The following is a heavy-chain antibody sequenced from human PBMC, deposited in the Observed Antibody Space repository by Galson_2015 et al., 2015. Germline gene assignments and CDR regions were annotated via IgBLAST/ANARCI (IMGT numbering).Heavy chain of an antibody. CDR1: GYTFTYRY. Sequence: SVKVSCKASGYTFTYRYLHWMRQAPGQALEWMGWITPFNGNTNYAQKFQDRVTITRDRSMSTAYMELSSLRSEDTAMYYCARSGYCSGGSCSNWFDPWGQGTLVTVSS. D-gene: IGHD2-15*01. CDR3: ARSGYCSGGSCSNWFDP. J-gene: IGHJ5*02. V-gene: IGHV1-45*02. CDR2: ITPFNGNT.